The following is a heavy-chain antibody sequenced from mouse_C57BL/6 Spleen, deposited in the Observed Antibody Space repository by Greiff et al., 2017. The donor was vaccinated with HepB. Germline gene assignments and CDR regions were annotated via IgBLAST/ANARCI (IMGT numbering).Heavy chain of an antibody. CDR2: IYPGDGDT. J-gene: IGHJ2*01. V-gene: IGHV1-82*01. Sequence: QVQLQQSGPELVKPGASVKISCKASGYAFSSSWMNWVKQRPGKGLEWIGRIYPGDGDTNDTGKFKGKATLTADKSSSTAYMQLSSLTSEDSAVYSCARPAYYEGYLDYWGQDTTLTDSS. CDR3: ARPAYYEGYLDY. D-gene: IGHD1-1*01. CDR1: GYAFSSSW.